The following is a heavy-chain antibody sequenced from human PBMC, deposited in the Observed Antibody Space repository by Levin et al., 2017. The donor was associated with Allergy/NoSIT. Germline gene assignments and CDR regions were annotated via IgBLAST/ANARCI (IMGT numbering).Heavy chain of an antibody. Sequence: EASVKVSCKASGYTFTSYYIHWVRQAPGQGLEWMGLINPSGGATSYAQKFQGRVTMTRDTSTSTVYMQLSSLNSEDTAVYYCARDQRHAPIFGVVISSGLNYWGQGTPVTVSS. CDR2: INPSGGAT. V-gene: IGHV1-46*01. CDR1: GYTFTSYY. CDR3: ARDQRHAPIFGVVISSGLNY. D-gene: IGHD3-3*01. J-gene: IGHJ4*02.